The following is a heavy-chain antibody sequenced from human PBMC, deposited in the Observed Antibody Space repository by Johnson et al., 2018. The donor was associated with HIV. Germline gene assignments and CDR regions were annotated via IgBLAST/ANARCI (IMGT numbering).Heavy chain of an antibody. J-gene: IGHJ3*02. CDR1: GFTFSSYW. D-gene: IGHD6-13*01. CDR2: INSDGSST. V-gene: IGHV3-74*01. CDR3: AKDCSISSWSPGCPFDI. Sequence: VQLVESGGGLVQPGGSLRLSCAASGFTFSSYWMHWVRQAPGKGLVWVSRINSDGSSTICADSVKGRFTISRDNAKNSLYLQMNSLRAEDTALYYCAKDCSISSWSPGCPFDICGQGTMVTVSS.